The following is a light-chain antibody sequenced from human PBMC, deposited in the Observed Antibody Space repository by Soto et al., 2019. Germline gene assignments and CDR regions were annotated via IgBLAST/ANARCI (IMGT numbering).Light chain of an antibody. V-gene: IGLV2-8*01. Sequence: QSALTQPPSASGSPGQSVTISCTGTSSDIGGYNYVSWYQHHPGKAPRLLIYEVFKRPSGVPNRFSGSKSGNRASLTVSGLQAHDEADYYCTSYAGYNNFVFGTGTKVTVL. CDR1: SSDIGGYNY. CDR2: EVF. J-gene: IGLJ1*01. CDR3: TSYAGYNNFV.